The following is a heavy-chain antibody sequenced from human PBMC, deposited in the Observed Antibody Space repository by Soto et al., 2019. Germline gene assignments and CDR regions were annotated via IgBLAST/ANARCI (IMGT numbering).Heavy chain of an antibody. CDR1: GGSISSGGSS. J-gene: IGHJ3*02. V-gene: IGHV4-30-2*01. Sequence: SENLSLTCAVSGGSISSGGSSWNWIRQPPGKGLEWIGNIYHSGSTYYNASLKSRVTISVDRSKNQFSLKLSSVTAADTAVYYCGRGDYANAFDIWGQGTMVT. CDR2: IYHSGST. D-gene: IGHD4-17*01. CDR3: GRGDYANAFDI.